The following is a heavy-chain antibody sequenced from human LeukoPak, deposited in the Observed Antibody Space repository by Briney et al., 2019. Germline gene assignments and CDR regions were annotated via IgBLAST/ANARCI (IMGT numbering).Heavy chain of an antibody. CDR1: GGTFSSYA. CDR3: ARVAPPHRYYYDSSGYYQYKNWFDP. D-gene: IGHD3-22*01. CDR2: IIPIFGTA. J-gene: IGHJ5*02. Sequence: SVKVSFKASGGTFSSYAISWVRQAPGQGLEWMGGIIPIFGTANYAQKFQGRVTITADESTSTAYMELSSLRSEDTAVYYCARVAPPHRYYYDSSGYYQYKNWFDPWGQGTLVTVSS. V-gene: IGHV1-69*13.